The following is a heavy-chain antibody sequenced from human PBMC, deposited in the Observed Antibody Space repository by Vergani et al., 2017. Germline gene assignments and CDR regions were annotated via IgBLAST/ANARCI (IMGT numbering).Heavy chain of an antibody. J-gene: IGHJ4*02. Sequence: QLQLQESGPGLVKPSETLSLTCTVSGGSISSSSYYWGWIRQPPGKGLEWIGSIYYSGSTYYNPSLKSRVTISVDTSKNQCSLKLSSVTATDTAVYYCARPLVGATTAFDYWGQGTLVTVSS. CDR2: IYYSGST. V-gene: IGHV4-39*01. D-gene: IGHD1-26*01. CDR3: ARPLVGATTAFDY. CDR1: GGSISSSSYY.